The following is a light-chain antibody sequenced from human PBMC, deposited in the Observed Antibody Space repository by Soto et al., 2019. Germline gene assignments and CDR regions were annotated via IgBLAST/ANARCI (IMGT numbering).Light chain of an antibody. CDR2: DAS. Sequence: EIVLTQSPATLSLSPGERATLSCRASQSVTTYLAWYQHKPGQSPRLLIYDASNRATGIPARFSGSGSGTDFTLTISSLEPEDFAVYYCLQRSDWPPAFGQGTKVEIK. V-gene: IGKV3-11*01. CDR1: QSVTTY. CDR3: LQRSDWPPA. J-gene: IGKJ1*01.